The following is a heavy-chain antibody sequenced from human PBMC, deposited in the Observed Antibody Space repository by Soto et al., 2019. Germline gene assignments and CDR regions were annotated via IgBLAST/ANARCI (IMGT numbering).Heavy chain of an antibody. J-gene: IGHJ4*01. V-gene: IGHV3-15*07. CDR1: GFTFTNAW. CDR2: SKSKTDGGTT. Sequence: EVQLVESGGGLVKPGGSLRLSCAASGFTFTNAWINWVRQAPGKGLEWVGRSKSKTDGGTTDYAEPVKGRFAISRDDSNNMVYLQMNSLKIEDTAVYYCTTDSYSTIIIVRFDYWGHGTLVTVSS. D-gene: IGHD3-22*01. CDR3: TTDSYSTIIIVRFDY.